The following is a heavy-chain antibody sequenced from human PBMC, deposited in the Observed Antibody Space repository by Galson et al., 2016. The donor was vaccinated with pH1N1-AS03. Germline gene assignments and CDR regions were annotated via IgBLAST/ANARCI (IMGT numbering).Heavy chain of an antibody. CDR1: GFTFDEYA. CDR2: ISWNRGNI. V-gene: IGHV3-9*01. Sequence: SLRLSCAASGFTFDEYAMHWVRQAPGKGLEWVSGISWNRGNIGYADSVKGRFTISRDNAKNSLYLQMNSLRAEDTAVYCCASSKLDSSGYYYLDHWGQGTLITVSS. J-gene: IGHJ4*02. D-gene: IGHD3-22*01. CDR3: ASSKLDSSGYYYLDH.